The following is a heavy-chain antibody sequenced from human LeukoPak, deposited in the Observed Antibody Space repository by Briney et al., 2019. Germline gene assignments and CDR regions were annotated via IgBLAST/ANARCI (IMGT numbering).Heavy chain of an antibody. Sequence: GGSLRLSCAASGFTLSSYAMHWVRQAPGKGLEYVSAISSNGGSTYYANSVKGRFTISRDNSKNTLYLQMGSLRAEDVAVYYCARGQDYYGSGSYYNRLDYYGMDVWGQGTTVTVSS. D-gene: IGHD3-10*01. V-gene: IGHV3-64*01. J-gene: IGHJ6*02. CDR1: GFTLSSYA. CDR2: ISSNGGST. CDR3: ARGQDYYGSGSYYNRLDYYGMDV.